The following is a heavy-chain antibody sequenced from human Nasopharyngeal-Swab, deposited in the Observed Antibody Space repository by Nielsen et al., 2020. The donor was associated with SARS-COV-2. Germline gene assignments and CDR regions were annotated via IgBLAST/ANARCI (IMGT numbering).Heavy chain of an antibody. CDR3: ARGYSGYDLRDDAFDI. D-gene: IGHD5-12*01. V-gene: IGHV3-53*01. Sequence: GGSLRLSCAASGFTVSSNYMSWVRKAPGKGLEWVSVIYSGGSTYYADSVKGRFTISRDNSKNTLYLQMNSLRAEDTAVYYCARGYSGYDLRDDAFDIWGQGTMVTVSS. CDR1: GFTVSSNY. J-gene: IGHJ3*02. CDR2: IYSGGST.